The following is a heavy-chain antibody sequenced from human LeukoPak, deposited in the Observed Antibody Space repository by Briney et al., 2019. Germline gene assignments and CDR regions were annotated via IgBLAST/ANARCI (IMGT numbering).Heavy chain of an antibody. J-gene: IGHJ4*02. Sequence: SETLSLTCTVSGYSISSGYYWGWIRQPPGKGLEWIGSIYHSASAYYNPSLKRRVTISVHTSTHQSSLKLTSVSAADTAVYYCARQTGSGLFSLPGGQGTLVTVSS. CDR3: ARQTGSGLFSLP. D-gene: IGHD3/OR15-3a*01. CDR1: GYSISSGYY. V-gene: IGHV4-38-2*02. CDR2: IYHSASA.